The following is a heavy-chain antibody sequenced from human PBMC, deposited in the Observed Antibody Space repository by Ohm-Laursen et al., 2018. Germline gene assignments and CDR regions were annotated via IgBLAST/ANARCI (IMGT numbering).Heavy chain of an antibody. CDR2: INHSGST. CDR3: ARENSSTFDY. D-gene: IGHD6-6*01. Sequence: SETLSLTWAVYGGSFSGYYWSWIRQPPGKGLEWIGEINHSGSTNYNPSLKSRVTISVDTSKNQFSLKLSSVTAADTAVYYCARENSSTFDYWGQGTLVTVSS. CDR1: GGSFSGYY. V-gene: IGHV4-34*01. J-gene: IGHJ4*02.